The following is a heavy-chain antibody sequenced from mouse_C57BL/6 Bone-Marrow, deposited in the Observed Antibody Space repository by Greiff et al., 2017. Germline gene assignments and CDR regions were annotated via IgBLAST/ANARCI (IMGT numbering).Heavy chain of an antibody. CDR1: GFNIKDDY. V-gene: IGHV14-4*01. J-gene: IGHJ2*01. CDR2: IDPENGDT. Sequence: VQLKQSGAELVRPGASVKLSCTASGFNIKDDYMHWVKQRPEQGLEWIGWIDPENGDTESASKFQGKDTITADTSSNTAYLQLSSLTYEDTAVYYCTTHKWLLITTGVATSWDRDWGQGTTLTVSS. D-gene: IGHD1-1*01. CDR3: TTHKWLLITTGVATSWDRD.